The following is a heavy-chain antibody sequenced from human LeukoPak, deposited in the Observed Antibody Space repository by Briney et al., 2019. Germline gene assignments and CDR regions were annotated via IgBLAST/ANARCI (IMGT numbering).Heavy chain of an antibody. CDR3: ARLFSSSWYYDC. Sequence: GSLRLSCAASGFTFSDYYMSWIRQAPGKGLEWIGYIYYSGSTNYNPSLKSRVTISVDTSKNQFSLKLSSVTAADTAVYYCARLFSSSWYYDCWGQGTVVTVSS. CDR1: GFTFSDYY. D-gene: IGHD6-13*01. CDR2: IYYSGST. J-gene: IGHJ4*02. V-gene: IGHV4-59*08.